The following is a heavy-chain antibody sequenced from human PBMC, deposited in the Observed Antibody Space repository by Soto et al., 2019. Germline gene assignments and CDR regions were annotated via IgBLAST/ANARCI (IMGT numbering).Heavy chain of an antibody. CDR1: GFTFSSYA. CDR3: AKGLSFVVVVAATLGDAFDI. J-gene: IGHJ3*02. V-gene: IGHV3-23*01. D-gene: IGHD2-15*01. Sequence: GGSLRLSCAASGFTFSSYAMSWVRQAPGKGLEWVSAISGSGGSTYYADSVKGRFTISRDNSKNTLYLQRNSLRAEDTAVYYCAKGLSFVVVVAATLGDAFDIWGQGTMVTVSS. CDR2: ISGSGGST.